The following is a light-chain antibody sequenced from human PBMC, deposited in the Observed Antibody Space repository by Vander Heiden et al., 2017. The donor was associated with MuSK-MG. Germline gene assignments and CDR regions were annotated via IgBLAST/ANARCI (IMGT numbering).Light chain of an antibody. CDR2: AAS. V-gene: IGKV1-39*01. Sequence: DIQMTQSPSSLSASVGDRVTITCRASQNIDNYLNWYQHIPGKAPHLLIYAASTLQSGVPSRFSGTGSGTDFTLTISSLQPEDFAIYYCQHTYITPWTFGRGTKVEIK. J-gene: IGKJ1*01. CDR1: QNIDNY. CDR3: QHTYITPWT.